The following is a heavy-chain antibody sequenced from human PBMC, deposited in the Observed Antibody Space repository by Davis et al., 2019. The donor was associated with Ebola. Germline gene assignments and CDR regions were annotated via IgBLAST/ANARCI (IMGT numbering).Heavy chain of an antibody. CDR1: GYTFTSYY. CDR3: ARDRGYCSSTSCYGGWYFDY. D-gene: IGHD2-2*01. CDR2: INPSGGST. V-gene: IGHV1-46*01. J-gene: IGHJ4*02. Sequence: ASVKVSCEASGYTFTSYYMHWVRQAPGQGLEWMGIINPSGGSTSYAQKFQGRVSMTRDTSTSTVYMELSSLRSEDTAVYYCARDRGYCSSTSCYGGWYFDYWGQGTLVTVSS.